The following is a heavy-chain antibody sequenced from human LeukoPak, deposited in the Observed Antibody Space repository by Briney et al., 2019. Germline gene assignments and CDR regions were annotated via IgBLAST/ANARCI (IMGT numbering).Heavy chain of an antibody. Sequence: GGSLSLSCTASESTFSSFPMSWVRQVPGRGLEWISSISSSGSLIYYADSLKGRFTVSRDNAKNSLYVQMNSLRAEDTALYYCAKIGVSGQWYFDLWGRGTLVTVSS. J-gene: IGHJ2*01. D-gene: IGHD5/OR15-5a*01. CDR1: ESTFSSFP. CDR2: ISSSGSLI. CDR3: AKIGVSGQWYFDL. V-gene: IGHV3-21*01.